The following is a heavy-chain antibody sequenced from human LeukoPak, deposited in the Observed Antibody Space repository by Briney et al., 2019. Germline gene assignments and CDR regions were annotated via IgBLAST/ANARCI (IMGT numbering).Heavy chain of an antibody. CDR3: ARGPVGATWFDY. CDR2: INHSGST. CDR1: GGSFSGYY. V-gene: IGHV4-34*01. D-gene: IGHD1-26*01. J-gene: IGHJ4*02. Sequence: SETLCLTRAVYGGSFSGYYWSWIREPPGKGLEWIGEINHSGSTNYNPSLKSRVTISVDTSKNHFSLKLSSVTAADTAVYYCARGPVGATWFDYWGQGTLVTVSS.